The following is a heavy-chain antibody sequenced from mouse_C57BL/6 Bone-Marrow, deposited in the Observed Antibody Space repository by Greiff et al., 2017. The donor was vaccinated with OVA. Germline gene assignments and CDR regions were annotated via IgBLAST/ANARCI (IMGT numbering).Heavy chain of an antibody. CDR2: IYPRSGNT. J-gene: IGHJ4*01. CDR3: ARTAQGYYYAMDY. Sequence: LVESGAELARPGASVKLSCKASGYTFTSYGISWVKQRTGQGLEWIGEIYPRSGNTYYNEKFKGKATLTADKSSSTAYMEPRSLTSEDSAVYFCARTAQGYYYAMDYWGQGTSVTVSS. D-gene: IGHD3-2*02. CDR1: GYTFTSYG. V-gene: IGHV1-81*01.